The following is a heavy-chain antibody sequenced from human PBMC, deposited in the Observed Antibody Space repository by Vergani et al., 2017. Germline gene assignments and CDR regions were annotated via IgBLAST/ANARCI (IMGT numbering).Heavy chain of an antibody. CDR2: IFSSGNS. V-gene: IGHV4-30-4*08. CDR1: GDSISSGYYY. D-gene: IGHD2-15*01. Sequence: QVQLQESGPGLVKPSQTLSLTCTVSGDSISSGYYYWSWIRQPPGKGLEWIGCIFSSGNSYYNPSLKSRLTISLDTSKNRFSLRLNSVTAADTAVYYCARSRPYCTSGSCPAIWGQGTLVTVSS. J-gene: IGHJ4*02. CDR3: ARSRPYCTSGSCPAI.